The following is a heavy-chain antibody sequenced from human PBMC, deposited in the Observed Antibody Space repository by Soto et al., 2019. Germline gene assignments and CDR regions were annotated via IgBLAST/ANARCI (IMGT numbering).Heavy chain of an antibody. CDR2: IYYSGST. CDR3: ARRYGDSFDI. CDR1: GGSISSYY. J-gene: IGHJ3*02. D-gene: IGHD4-17*01. V-gene: IGHV4-59*08. Sequence: QVQLQESGPGLVKPSETLSLTCTVSGGSISSYYWSWIRQPPGKGLEWIGYIYYSGSTNYNPSLXSXVXISXDTSKNQFSLKLSSVTAADTAVYYCARRYGDSFDIWGQGTMVTVSS.